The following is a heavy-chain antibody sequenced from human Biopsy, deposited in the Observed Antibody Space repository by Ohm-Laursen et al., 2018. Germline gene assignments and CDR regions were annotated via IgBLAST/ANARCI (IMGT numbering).Heavy chain of an antibody. Sequence: TLSLTCTFSGVSINTGGYYWTWIRQHPGTGLEWIGYIHYSGNTLYNLSLKSRLTISVVTSRNQFSLKLTSVTAADTALYYCTRAGGGKIYGLWGQGTLVTVSS. V-gene: IGHV4-31*03. D-gene: IGHD3-16*01. CDR3: TRAGGGKIYGL. CDR1: GVSINTGGYY. J-gene: IGHJ4*02. CDR2: IHYSGNT.